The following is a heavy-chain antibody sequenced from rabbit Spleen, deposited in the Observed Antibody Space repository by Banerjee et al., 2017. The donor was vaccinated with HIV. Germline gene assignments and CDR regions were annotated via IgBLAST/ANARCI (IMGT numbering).Heavy chain of an antibody. J-gene: IGHJ4*01. Sequence: QEQLVESGGGLVQPEGSLKLSCKASGFDFSNYGVSWVRQAPGKGLEWIGYIEPIFGNTYYANWVNGRFTISSHNAQNTLYLQLTSLTAADTATYFCARDGAGGIGWNFNLWGPGTLVTVS. V-gene: IGHV1S47*01. D-gene: IGHD4-2*01. CDR3: ARDGAGGIGWNFNL. CDR2: IEPIFGNT. CDR1: GFDFSNYG.